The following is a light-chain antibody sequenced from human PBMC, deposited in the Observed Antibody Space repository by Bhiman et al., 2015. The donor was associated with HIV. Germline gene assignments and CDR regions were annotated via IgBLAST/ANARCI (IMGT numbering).Light chain of an antibody. J-gene: IGLJ1*01. CDR3: QVWDNTNDHQGV. V-gene: IGLV3-21*04. CDR1: NIGDKS. CDR2: FDR. Sequence: VVTQSSSVSVAPGKTARIICGGNNIGDKSVHWYQQKPGQAPVLVIHFDRDRPSGIPERFSGSNSGNTATLTISRVEAGDEADYYCQVWDNTNDHQGVFGTGTKVTVL.